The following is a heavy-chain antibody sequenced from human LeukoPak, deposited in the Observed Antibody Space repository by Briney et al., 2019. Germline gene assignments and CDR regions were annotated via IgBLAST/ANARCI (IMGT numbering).Heavy chain of an antibody. CDR2: ISSSSSYI. J-gene: IGHJ6*03. D-gene: IGHD3-16*01. CDR1: GFRFSSYS. Sequence: GGSLRLSCAVSGFRFSSYSINWVRQAPGKGLEWVSSISSSSSYIYYADSVKGRFTISRDNAKNSLSLQMNSLRSEDTAVYYCARGGDHPTYLFQYMDVWGKGTTVTVSS. CDR3: ARGGDHPTYLFQYMDV. V-gene: IGHV3-21*01.